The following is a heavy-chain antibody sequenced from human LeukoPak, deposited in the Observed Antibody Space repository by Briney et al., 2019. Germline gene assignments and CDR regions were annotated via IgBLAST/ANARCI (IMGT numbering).Heavy chain of an antibody. V-gene: IGHV4-34*01. CDR2: INHSGST. Sequence: PSETLSLTCAVYGGSFSGYYWSWIRQPPGKGLEWIGEINHSGSTNYNPSLKSRVTISVDTSKNQFSLKLSSVTAADTAVYYCARTKGYSYGYSYMDVWGKGTTVTISS. CDR3: ARTKGYSYGYSYMDV. J-gene: IGHJ6*03. D-gene: IGHD5-18*01. CDR1: GGSFSGYY.